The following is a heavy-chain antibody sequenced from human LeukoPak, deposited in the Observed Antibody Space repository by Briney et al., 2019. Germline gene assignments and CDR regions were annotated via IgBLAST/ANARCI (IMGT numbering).Heavy chain of an antibody. D-gene: IGHD3-10*01. J-gene: IGHJ4*02. CDR2: ISYDGSNK. CDR3: ARDLGLLWFGELLG. CDR1: GFTFSSYA. Sequence: GGSLRLSCAASGFTFSSYAMHWVRQAPGKGLEWVAVISYDGSNKYYADSVKGRFTISRDNSKNTLYLQMNSLRAEDTAVYYCARDLGLLWFGELLGWGQGTPVTVSS. V-gene: IGHV3-30*04.